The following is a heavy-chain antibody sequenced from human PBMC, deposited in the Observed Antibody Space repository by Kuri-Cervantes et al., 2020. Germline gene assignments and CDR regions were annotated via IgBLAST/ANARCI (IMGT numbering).Heavy chain of an antibody. J-gene: IGHJ3*02. Sequence: ASVKVSCKASGGTFSSYAINWVRQATGQGLEWMGWMNPNSGNTGYAQKFQGRVTMTRNTSISTAYMELSSLRSEDTAVYYCAAQSSVYGLTFDIWGQGTMVTVSS. CDR2: MNPNSGNT. D-gene: IGHD4-17*01. V-gene: IGHV1-8*02. CDR1: GGTFSSYA. CDR3: AAQSSVYGLTFDI.